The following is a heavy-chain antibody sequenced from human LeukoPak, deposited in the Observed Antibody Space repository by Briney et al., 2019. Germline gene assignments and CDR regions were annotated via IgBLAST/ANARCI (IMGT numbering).Heavy chain of an antibody. CDR2: IYYSGTS. D-gene: IGHD4-17*01. CDR1: GASIRIYY. Sequence: SETLSLTCTVSGASIRIYYWSWIRQPPGKGLEWIGYIYYSGTSNYNPSLETRVTFSVDTSKNQFSLELSSVTAADTAVYYCARAGGLTTEPLDLDRWGRGTLVTVSS. V-gene: IGHV4-59*01. J-gene: IGHJ2*01. CDR3: ARAGGLTTEPLDLDR.